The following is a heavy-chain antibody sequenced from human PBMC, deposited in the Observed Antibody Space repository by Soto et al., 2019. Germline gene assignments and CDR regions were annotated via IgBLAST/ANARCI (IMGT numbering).Heavy chain of an antibody. J-gene: IGHJ4*02. Sequence: GGSLRLSCEASGFTFSSYNMNWVRQAPWKGLEWVSSISGSTSYIYYADSVKGRFTVSRDNPKKSLFLQMNSLRAEDTAVYYCARDLREAYDSSGYYGAFNSGGQGTLVTVS. V-gene: IGHV3-21*01. CDR3: ARDLREAYDSSGYYGAFNS. CDR2: ISGSTSYI. D-gene: IGHD3-22*01. CDR1: GFTFSSYN.